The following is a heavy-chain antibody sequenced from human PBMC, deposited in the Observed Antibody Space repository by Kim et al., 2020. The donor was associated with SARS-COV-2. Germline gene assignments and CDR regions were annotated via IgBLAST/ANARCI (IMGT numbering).Heavy chain of an antibody. J-gene: IGHJ6*02. V-gene: IGHV3-13*04. CDR3: ARAGGMATTYGMDV. CDR1: GFTFSSYD. CDR2: IGTAGDT. Sequence: GGSLRLSCAASGFTFSSYDMHWVRQATGKGLEWVSAIGTAGDTYYPGSVKGRFTISRENAKNSLYLQMNSLRAGDTAVYYCARAGGMATTYGMDVWGQGTTVTVSS. D-gene: IGHD5-12*01.